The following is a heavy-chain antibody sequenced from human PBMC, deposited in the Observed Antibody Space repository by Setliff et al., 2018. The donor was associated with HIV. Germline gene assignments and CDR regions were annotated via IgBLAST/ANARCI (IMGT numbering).Heavy chain of an antibody. Sequence: SETLSLTCTVSGGSISRYFRNWIRQHPGKGLEWIGYIYYSGSTYYNPSLKSLVTISVDTSKNQFSLKLSSVTAADTAVYYCARGAYYNFWSGYSAGGGSLGPWGQGTLVTVSS. D-gene: IGHD3-3*01. V-gene: IGHV4-59*06. CDR2: IYYSGST. CDR3: ARGAYYNFWSGYSAGGGSLGP. J-gene: IGHJ5*02. CDR1: GGSISRYF.